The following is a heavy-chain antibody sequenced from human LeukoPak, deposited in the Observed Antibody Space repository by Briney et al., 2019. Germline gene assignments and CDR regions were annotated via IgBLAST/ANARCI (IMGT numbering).Heavy chain of an antibody. Sequence: PSETLSLTCTVSGDSISSGGYYWSWIRQHPGKGLEWIGYIYYSGSTYYNPSLKSRVTISLDTSKNQFSLKLSSVTAADTAVYYCARRTPTAGLLDYWGQGTLVTVSS. J-gene: IGHJ4*02. V-gene: IGHV4-31*03. CDR3: ARRTPTAGLLDY. CDR2: IYYSGST. D-gene: IGHD6-13*01. CDR1: GDSISSGGYY.